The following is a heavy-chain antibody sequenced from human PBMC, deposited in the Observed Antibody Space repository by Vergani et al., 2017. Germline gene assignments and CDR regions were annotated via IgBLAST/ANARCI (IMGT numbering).Heavy chain of an antibody. CDR1: GFTFDDYG. J-gene: IGHJ6*02. D-gene: IGHD2-2*01. CDR3: ARVRCSSTSCYAGGIYYYYGMDV. V-gene: IGHV3-20*04. CDR2: INWNGGST. Sequence: EVQLVESGGGVVRPGGSLRLSCAASGFTFDDYGMSWVRQAPGKGLEWVSGINWNGGSTGYADSVKGRFTISRDNAKNSLYLQMNSLRAEDTALYYCARVRCSSTSCYAGGIYYYYGMDVWGQGTTVTVSS.